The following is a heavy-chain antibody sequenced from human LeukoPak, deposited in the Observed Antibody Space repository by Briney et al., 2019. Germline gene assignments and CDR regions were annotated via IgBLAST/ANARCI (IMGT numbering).Heavy chain of an antibody. D-gene: IGHD1-1*01. Sequence: GGSLRLSCATSGFTFSSYAMTWVRQPPGKGLEWVSAIGSGGDAKYADSVKGRFTISRDNSKKTLYLQMSSLRAEDSAIYYCAYKWSRDYWGQGTLVTVSS. J-gene: IGHJ4*02. CDR3: AYKWSRDY. CDR1: GFTFSSYA. V-gene: IGHV3-23*01. CDR2: IGSGGDA.